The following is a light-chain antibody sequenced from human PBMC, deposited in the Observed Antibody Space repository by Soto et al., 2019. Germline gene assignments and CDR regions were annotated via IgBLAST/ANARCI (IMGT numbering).Light chain of an antibody. CDR3: CPYAGPHPV. CDR2: DVS. J-gene: IGLJ2*01. V-gene: IGLV2-11*01. CDR1: SSDVGGYNY. Sequence: QSALTQPRSVSGSPGQSVTISCTGTSSDVGGYNYVSWYQQHPGKAPKLMIYDVSQRPSGVPDRFSGSKSGNTASLTISGLQSEDEADYSCCPYAGPHPVFGGGPKLTVL.